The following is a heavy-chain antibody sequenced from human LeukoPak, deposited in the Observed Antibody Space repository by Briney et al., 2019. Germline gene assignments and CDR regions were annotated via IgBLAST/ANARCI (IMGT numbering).Heavy chain of an antibody. Sequence: SETLSLTCTVSGGSISSGSYYWSWIRQPAGKGLEWIGRIYTSGSTNYNPSLKSRVTISVDTSKNQFSLKLSSVTAADTAVYYCARHTYLGSSGYRYWGQGTLVTVSS. CDR3: ARHTYLGSSGYRY. V-gene: IGHV4-61*02. J-gene: IGHJ4*02. CDR2: IYTSGST. CDR1: GGSISSGSYY. D-gene: IGHD3-22*01.